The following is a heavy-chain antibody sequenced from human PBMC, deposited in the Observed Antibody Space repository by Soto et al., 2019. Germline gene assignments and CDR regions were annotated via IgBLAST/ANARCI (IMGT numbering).Heavy chain of an antibody. CDR2: IYYSGST. CDR1: VGSISSYY. Sequence: PSETLSLTCTVSVGSISSYYWSWIRQPPGKGLEWIGYIYYSGSTNYNPSLKSRVTISVDTSKNQFSLKLSSVTAADTAVYYCARVHWVMREMWFDPWGQGTLVTVSS. J-gene: IGHJ5*02. CDR3: ARVHWVMREMWFDP. V-gene: IGHV4-59*01. D-gene: IGHD3-16*01.